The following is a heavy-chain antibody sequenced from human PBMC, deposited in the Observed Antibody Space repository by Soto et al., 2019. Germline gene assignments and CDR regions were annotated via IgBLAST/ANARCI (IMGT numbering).Heavy chain of an antibody. CDR2: FDPEDGQT. CDR3: AAKYFHSRGFYYFDY. V-gene: IGHV1-24*01. D-gene: IGHD6-19*01. CDR1: GYTLTELS. J-gene: IGHJ4*02. Sequence: ASVKVSCKVPGYTLTELSIHWVRQAPGKGLEWMGGFDPEDGQTVYVQKFQGRVTMTEDTSTDTAYMQLSSLRSEDTAVYYCAAKYFHSRGFYYFDYWGQGTLVTAPQ.